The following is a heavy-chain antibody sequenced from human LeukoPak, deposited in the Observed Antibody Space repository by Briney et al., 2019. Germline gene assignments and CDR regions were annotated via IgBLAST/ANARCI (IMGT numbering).Heavy chain of an antibody. Sequence: GGSLRLSCAASGFTFSNYGMNWVRQAPGKGLEWVSSISSSSSSYIYYADSVKGRFTISRDNAKNLLYLQMNSLRAEDTAVYYCARGPGYGGPYYFDYWGQGTLVTVSS. V-gene: IGHV3-21*06. J-gene: IGHJ4*02. D-gene: IGHD4-23*01. CDR1: GFTFSNYG. CDR3: ARGPGYGGPYYFDY. CDR2: ISSSSSSYI.